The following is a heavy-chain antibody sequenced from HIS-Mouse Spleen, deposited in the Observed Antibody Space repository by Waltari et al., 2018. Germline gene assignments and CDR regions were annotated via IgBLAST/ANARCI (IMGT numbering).Heavy chain of an antibody. CDR1: GYTFTAYY. CDR2: INPNSGGK. Sequence: QVQLVQSGAEVKKPGASVKVSCKASGYTFTAYYMHWVRQAPGQGLEWMGWINPNSGGKNYAQKFQGRVTMTRDTSTSTAYMELSRLRSDDTAVYYCARAAIGWTPRADPWGQGTLVTVSS. CDR3: ARAAIGWTPRADP. J-gene: IGHJ5*02. V-gene: IGHV1-2*02. D-gene: IGHD6-19*01.